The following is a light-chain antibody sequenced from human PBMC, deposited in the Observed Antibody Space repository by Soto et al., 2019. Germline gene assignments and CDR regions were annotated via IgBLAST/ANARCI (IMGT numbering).Light chain of an antibody. J-gene: IGKJ4*01. Sequence: DIQKTQSPSSVSASVGDEVTLTCRASQAVNIWLAWYQQRPGRAPKLLIYAASRLPSGVPARFIGSGSGTVFTLTINSLQPEDFGTYYCQQTKSFPFTFGGGTKVDMK. CDR3: QQTKSFPFT. CDR1: QAVNIW. V-gene: IGKV1-12*02. CDR2: AAS.